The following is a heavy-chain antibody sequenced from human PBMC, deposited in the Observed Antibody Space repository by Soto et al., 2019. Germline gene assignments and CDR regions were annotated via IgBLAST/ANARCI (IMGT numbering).Heavy chain of an antibody. CDR2: ISANGRNT. Sequence: EVHLLESGGNVVQPGGSLRLSCAASGFTFSSYAMNWVRQAPGKGLEWVSSISANGRNTYYADSVKGQFTISRDRSKNTLYLQLNRLRLEDSAIYYCAKDLSSLGWLALGPPFNSWGQGILVTASS. CDR3: AKDLSSLGWLALGPPFNS. V-gene: IGHV3-23*01. CDR1: GFTFSSYA. D-gene: IGHD5-18*01. J-gene: IGHJ4*02.